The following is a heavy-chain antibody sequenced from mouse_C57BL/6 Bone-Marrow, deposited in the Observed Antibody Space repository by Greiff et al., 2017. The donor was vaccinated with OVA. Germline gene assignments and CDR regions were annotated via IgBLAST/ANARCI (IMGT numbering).Heavy chain of an antibody. CDR1: GYTFTSYW. D-gene: IGHD1-1*01. V-gene: IGHV1-53*01. Sequence: VQLQQPGTELVKPGASVKLSCKASGYTFTSYWMHWVKQRPGQGLEWIGNINPSNGGTNYNEKFKSKATLTVDKSSSTAYMQLSSLTSEDSAVYDCARSERRIYYYGSSLVYFDDWGQGTTLTVSS. CDR2: INPSNGGT. CDR3: ARSERRIYYYGSSLVYFDD. J-gene: IGHJ2*01.